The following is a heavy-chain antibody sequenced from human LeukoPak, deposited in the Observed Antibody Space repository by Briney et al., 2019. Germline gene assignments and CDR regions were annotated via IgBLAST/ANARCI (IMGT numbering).Heavy chain of an antibody. CDR2: VNPNSGGT. CDR3: ARGDGSGRYCIEY. CDR1: GYTFTDYF. V-gene: IGHV1-2*02. Sequence: ASVKVSCKASGYTFTDYFMHWVRQAPGQGLEWMSWVNPNSGGTNYAQRFQGRVTMTRDTSISTVYMELSGLTSDDTAVYYCARGDGSGRYCIEYWGQGALVAVAS. J-gene: IGHJ4*02. D-gene: IGHD3-10*01.